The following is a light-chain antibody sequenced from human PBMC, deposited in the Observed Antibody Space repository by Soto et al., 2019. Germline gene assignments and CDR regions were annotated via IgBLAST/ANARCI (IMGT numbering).Light chain of an antibody. J-gene: IGLJ2*01. Sequence: QSVLTQPPSVSAAPGQKVTISCSGRTSNIGNNYVSWYQHLPGTAPKLLIYDNNRRPSGIPDRFSGSKSGTSATLGITGLQTGDEADYYCGTWDSSLSSVVLGGGTKVTVL. CDR2: DNN. V-gene: IGLV1-51*01. CDR3: GTWDSSLSSVV. CDR1: TSNIGNNY.